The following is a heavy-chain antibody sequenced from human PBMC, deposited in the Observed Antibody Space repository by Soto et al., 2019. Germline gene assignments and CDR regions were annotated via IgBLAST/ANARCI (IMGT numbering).Heavy chain of an antibody. D-gene: IGHD6-6*01. CDR3: ARVQTGYSSSSFDY. V-gene: IGHV3-53*01. Sequence: HPGGSLRLSCAASWFTVSSNYISWVRQAPGKGLEWVSVIYSGGSTYYADSVKGRFTISRDNSKNTLYLQMNSLRAEDTAVYYCARVQTGYSSSSFDYWGQGTLVTVSS. CDR1: WFTVSSNY. J-gene: IGHJ4*02. CDR2: IYSGGST.